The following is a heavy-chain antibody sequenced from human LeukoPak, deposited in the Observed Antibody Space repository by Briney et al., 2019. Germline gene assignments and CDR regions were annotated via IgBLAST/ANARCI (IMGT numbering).Heavy chain of an antibody. V-gene: IGHV3-53*01. Sequence: GGSLRLSCAASGFTVSSNYMSWVRQAPGKGPEWVSVIYSGGSTYYADSVKGRFTISRDNSKNTLYLQMNSLRAEDTAVYYCARAYGDFCNWFDPWGQGTLVTVSS. CDR1: GFTVSSNY. J-gene: IGHJ5*02. CDR3: ARAYGDFCNWFDP. D-gene: IGHD4-17*01. CDR2: IYSGGST.